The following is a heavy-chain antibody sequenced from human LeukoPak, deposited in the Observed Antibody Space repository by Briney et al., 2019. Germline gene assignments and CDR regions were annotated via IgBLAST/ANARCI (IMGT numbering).Heavy chain of an antibody. D-gene: IGHD3-10*01. V-gene: IGHV4-30-2*01. Sequence: SQTLSLTCAVSGGSISSGGYSWSWIRQPPGKGLEWIGYIYHSGSTYYNPSLKSRVTISVDRSKNQFSLKLSSVTAADTAVYYCARDSGSGSFLGYWYFDLWGRGTLVTVSS. CDR3: ARDSGSGSFLGYWYFDL. J-gene: IGHJ2*01. CDR2: IYHSGST. CDR1: GGSISSGGYS.